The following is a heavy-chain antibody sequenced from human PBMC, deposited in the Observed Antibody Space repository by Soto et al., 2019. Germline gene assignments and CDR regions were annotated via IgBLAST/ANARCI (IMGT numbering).Heavy chain of an antibody. CDR1: GFTFSSYA. V-gene: IGHV3-23*01. CDR2: ISGSGGST. Sequence: GGSLRLSCAASGFTFSSYAMSWVRQAPGKGLEWVSAISGSGGSTYYADSVKGRFTISRDNSKNTLYLQMNSLRAEDTAVYYCAKDLRLHGGNEPFDYWGQGTLVTVSS. J-gene: IGHJ4*02. CDR3: AKDLRLHGGNEPFDY. D-gene: IGHD2-15*01.